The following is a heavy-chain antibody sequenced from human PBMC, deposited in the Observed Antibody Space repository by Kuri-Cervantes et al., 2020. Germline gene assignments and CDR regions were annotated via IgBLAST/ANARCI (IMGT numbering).Heavy chain of an antibody. V-gene: IGHV3-30*18. D-gene: IGHD3-3*01. CDR1: GFTFSSYG. J-gene: IGHJ4*02. CDR3: AKDNILEWLYY. Sequence: GESLKISCAASGFTFSSYGMHWVRQAPGKGLEWVAVISYDGSNKYYADSVKGRFTISRDNSKNTLYLQMNSLRAEDTAVYYCAKDNILEWLYYWGQGTLVTVSS. CDR2: ISYDGSNK.